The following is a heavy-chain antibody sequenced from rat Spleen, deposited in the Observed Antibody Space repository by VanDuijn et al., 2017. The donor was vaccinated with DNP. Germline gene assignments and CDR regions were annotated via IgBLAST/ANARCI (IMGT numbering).Heavy chain of an antibody. CDR2: ISTVGDNS. V-gene: IGHV5S13*01. D-gene: IGHD5-1*01. CDR1: GFTFSNYG. Sequence: EVQLVESGGDLVQPGRSLKLSCAASGFTFSNYGMAWVRQAPTKGLEWVASISTVGDNSQYRDSVKGRFTISRDNVKNTQYLQMDSLRSEETATYYCARVQLGYYAMDAWGQGTSVTVSS. CDR3: ARVQLGYYAMDA. J-gene: IGHJ4*01.